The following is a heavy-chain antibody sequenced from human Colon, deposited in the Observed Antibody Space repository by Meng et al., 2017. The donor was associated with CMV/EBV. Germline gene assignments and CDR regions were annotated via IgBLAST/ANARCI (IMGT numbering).Heavy chain of an antibody. D-gene: IGHD6-19*01. CDR3: ARGRTGTGWKYYFDH. CDR2: SRSREFSGTR. CDR1: GSTFDDYA. Sequence: GESLKISCTTSGSTFDDYALAWVRQAPGKGLEWVGFSRSREFSGTREYAASVKDRFTISRDSSRNILFLQMDGLQTDDTAVYFCARGRTGTGWKYYFDHWGRGTLVTVSS. V-gene: IGHV3-49*04. J-gene: IGHJ4*02.